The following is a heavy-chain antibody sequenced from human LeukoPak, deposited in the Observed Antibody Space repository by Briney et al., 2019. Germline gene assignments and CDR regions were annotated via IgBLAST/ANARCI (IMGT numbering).Heavy chain of an antibody. J-gene: IGHJ4*02. CDR2: ISAYNGNT. D-gene: IGHD1-26*01. Sequence: ASVKVSCKASGYTFTSYGISRVRQAPGQGLEWMGWISAYNGNTNYAQKLQGRVTMTTDTSTSTAYMELRSLRSDDTAVYYCARSNVEEGSYYSNSDFDYWGQGTLVTVSS. V-gene: IGHV1-18*01. CDR3: ARSNVEEGSYYSNSDFDY. CDR1: GYTFTSYG.